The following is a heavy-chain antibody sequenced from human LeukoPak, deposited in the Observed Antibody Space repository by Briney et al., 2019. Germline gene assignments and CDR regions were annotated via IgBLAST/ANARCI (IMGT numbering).Heavy chain of an antibody. CDR3: AKDRYYYGSGSYYLYWFDP. CDR1: GFTFNNYA. J-gene: IGHJ5*02. Sequence: PGGSLRLSCAASGFTFNNYAMSWVRQAPGKGLEWVSAISGSGGSTYYADSVKGRFTISRDNSKNTLYLQMNSLRAEDTAVYYCAKDRYYYGSGSYYLYWFDPWGQGTLVTVSS. D-gene: IGHD3-10*01. V-gene: IGHV3-23*01. CDR2: ISGSGGST.